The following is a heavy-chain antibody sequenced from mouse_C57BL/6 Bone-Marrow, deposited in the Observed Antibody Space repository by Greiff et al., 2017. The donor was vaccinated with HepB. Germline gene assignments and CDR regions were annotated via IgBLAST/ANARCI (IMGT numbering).Heavy chain of an antibody. V-gene: IGHV5-4*01. D-gene: IGHD1-1*01. J-gene: IGHJ2*01. Sequence: EVKVVESGGGLVKPGGSLKLSCAASGFTFSSYAMSWVRQTPEKRLEWVATISDGGSYTYYPDNVKGRFTISRDNAKNNLYLQMSHLKSEDTAMYYCAREGGIYLEYYFDYWGQGTTLTVSS. CDR1: GFTFSSYA. CDR2: ISDGGSYT. CDR3: AREGGIYLEYYFDY.